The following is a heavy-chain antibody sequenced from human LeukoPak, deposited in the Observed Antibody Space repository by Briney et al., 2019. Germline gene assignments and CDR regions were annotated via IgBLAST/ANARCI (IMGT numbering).Heavy chain of an antibody. V-gene: IGHV1-18*01. CDR3: ARGDYYDSSGYIQGAYWFDP. Sequence: ASVKVSCKASGYTFTSYGISWVRQAPGQGLEWMGWISAYNGNTNYAQKLQGRVTMTTDTSTSTAYMELRSLRSDDTAVYYCARGDYYDSSGYIQGAYWFDPWGQGTLVTVSS. CDR2: ISAYNGNT. CDR1: GYTFTSYG. J-gene: IGHJ5*02. D-gene: IGHD3-22*01.